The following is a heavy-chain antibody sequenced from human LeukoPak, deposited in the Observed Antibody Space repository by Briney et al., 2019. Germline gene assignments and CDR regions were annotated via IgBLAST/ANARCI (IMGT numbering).Heavy chain of an antibody. V-gene: IGHV4-59*01. CDR1: GGSISSYY. CDR2: IYFSGST. CDR3: ARAGRHFDY. J-gene: IGHJ4*02. Sequence: SETLSLTCTVSGGSISSYYWSWIRQPPGKGLEWIGYIYFSGSTNYNPSLKSRVTISVDTSKNQFSLKLSSVTAADTAVYYCARAGRHFDYWGQGTLVTVSS. D-gene: IGHD1-26*01.